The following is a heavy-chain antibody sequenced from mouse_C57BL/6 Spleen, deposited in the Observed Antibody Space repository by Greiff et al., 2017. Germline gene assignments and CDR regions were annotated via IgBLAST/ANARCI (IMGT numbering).Heavy chain of an antibody. V-gene: IGHV1-80*01. CDR3: ARRGFYNPHYYAMDY. CDR2: IYPGDGDT. J-gene: IGHJ4*01. CDR1: GYAFSSYW. D-gene: IGHD1-3*01. Sequence: QVQLQQSGAELVKPGASVKISCKASGYAFSSYWMNWVKQRPGKGLEWIGQIYPGDGDTNYNGKFKGKATLTADKSSSTAYMQLSSLTSEDSAVYFCARRGFYNPHYYAMDYWGQGTSVTVSS.